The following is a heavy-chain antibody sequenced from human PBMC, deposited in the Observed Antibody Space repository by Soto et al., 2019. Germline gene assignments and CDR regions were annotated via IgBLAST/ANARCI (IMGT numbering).Heavy chain of an antibody. CDR1: GYSFSTHW. V-gene: IGHV5-51*01. J-gene: IGHJ4*02. CDR3: ARSQFDYVWGTSGYFDS. Sequence: GESLKIPCKGSGYSFSTHWVGWVPQMPGKGLEWMGIIYPGDSDARYSPSFKGQVTISVDESTTTAFLQWSSLKASDTAMYFCARSQFDYVWGTSGYFDSWGQGTLVTVSS. D-gene: IGHD3-16*01. CDR2: IYPGDSDA.